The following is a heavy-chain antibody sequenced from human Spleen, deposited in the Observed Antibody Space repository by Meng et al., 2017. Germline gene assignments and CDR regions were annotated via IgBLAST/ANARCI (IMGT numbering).Heavy chain of an antibody. J-gene: IGHJ4*02. CDR2: ISAVYGTT. CDR3: ARDGDSRTSLDY. CDR1: GGIFSNYV. D-gene: IGHD6-6*01. Sequence: SVQVSCKALGGIFSNYVFGWVGQAPGQGLEWLGGISAVYGTTNYAQRFQAIVTITSDESTSTVYMELTGQTSEDTSVYCCARDGDSRTSLDYWGQGTLVTVSS. V-gene: IGHV1-69*13.